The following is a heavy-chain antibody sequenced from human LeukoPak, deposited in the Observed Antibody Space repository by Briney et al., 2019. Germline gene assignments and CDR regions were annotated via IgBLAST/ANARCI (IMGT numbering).Heavy chain of an antibody. V-gene: IGHV4-39*01. J-gene: IGHJ5*02. CDR2: MSYSGTT. CDR1: GGSFRSSSYY. CDR3: ASHLEDSRTPDEEVYYH. Sequence: SETLSLTCAVSGGSFRSSSYYWGWIRQPPGKGLEWIGTMSYSGTTHYNPSLKSRVTISVDTSKNEFSMKLRSVTAADTAVYYCASHLEDSRTPDEEVYYHWGQGTLVTVSS. D-gene: IGHD6-6*01.